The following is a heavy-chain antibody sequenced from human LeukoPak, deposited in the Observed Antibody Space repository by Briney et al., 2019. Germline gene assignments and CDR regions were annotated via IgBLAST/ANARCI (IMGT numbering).Heavy chain of an antibody. CDR1: GGSISGYY. CDR2: IYYSGST. Sequence: SETLSLTCTVSGGSISGYYWSWIRQPPGKGLEWIGYIYYSGSTNYNPSLKSRVTISVDTSKNQFSLKLSSVTAADTAVYYCARLNIPNSSSWYLYYYYYYGMDVWGQGTTVTVSS. V-gene: IGHV4-59*08. J-gene: IGHJ6*02. D-gene: IGHD6-13*01. CDR3: ARLNIPNSSSWYLYYYYYYGMDV.